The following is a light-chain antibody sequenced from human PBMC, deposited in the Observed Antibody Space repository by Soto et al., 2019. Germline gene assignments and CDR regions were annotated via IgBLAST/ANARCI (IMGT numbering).Light chain of an antibody. CDR3: QQYGSSRST. Sequence: ESVVTQSPGTLSLSPGERATLSCRASQRVSSRYLAWYQQIPGQAPRLLIYGASSRATGVPDRFSGSGSGTDFTLTISKLEPEEFSVYYCQQYGSSRSTFGHGTKVEI. CDR1: QRVSSRY. V-gene: IGKV3-20*01. CDR2: GAS. J-gene: IGKJ1*01.